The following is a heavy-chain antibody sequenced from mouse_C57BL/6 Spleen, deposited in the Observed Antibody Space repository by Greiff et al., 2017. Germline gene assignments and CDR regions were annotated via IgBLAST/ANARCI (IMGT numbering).Heavy chain of an antibody. CDR3: AGGDYYDYDGGYAMDY. D-gene: IGHD2-4*01. J-gene: IGHJ4*01. CDR1: GYTFTSYG. Sequence: QVQLQQSGAELARPGASVKLSCKASGYTFTSYGISWVKQRTGQGLEWIGEIYPRSGNTYYNEKFKGKATLTADKSSSTAYMELRSLTSEDSAVYFCAGGDYYDYDGGYAMDYWGQGTSVTVSS. V-gene: IGHV1-81*01. CDR2: IYPRSGNT.